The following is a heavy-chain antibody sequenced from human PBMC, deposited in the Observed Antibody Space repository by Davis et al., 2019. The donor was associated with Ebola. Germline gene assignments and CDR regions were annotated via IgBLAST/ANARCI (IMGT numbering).Heavy chain of an antibody. D-gene: IGHD6-13*01. CDR1: GFTSSNYA. CDR3: ARFGWSSWDFDY. Sequence: GESLKISCAASGFTSSNYAMSWVRQAPGKGLEWVANIKQDGSEKYYVDSVKGRFTISRDNAKNPLYLQMNSLRAEDTAVYYCARFGWSSWDFDYWGQGTLVTISS. CDR2: IKQDGSEK. J-gene: IGHJ4*02. V-gene: IGHV3-7*01.